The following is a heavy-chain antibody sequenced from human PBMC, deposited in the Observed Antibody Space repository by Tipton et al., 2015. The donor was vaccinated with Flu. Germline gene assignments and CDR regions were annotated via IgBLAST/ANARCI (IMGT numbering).Heavy chain of an antibody. D-gene: IGHD3-9*01. CDR1: GASISSYY. Sequence: TLSLTCTVSGASISSYYWSWIRQPAGKGLEWIGRIYTSGNTNYNPSLKSRVTMSVDTSKNQFSLKLSSVTAADTAVYYCARDEAYYDILTGYWNFYYGMDVWGQGTTVTVSS. CDR2: IYTSGNT. V-gene: IGHV4-4*07. J-gene: IGHJ6*02. CDR3: ARDEAYYDILTGYWNFYYGMDV.